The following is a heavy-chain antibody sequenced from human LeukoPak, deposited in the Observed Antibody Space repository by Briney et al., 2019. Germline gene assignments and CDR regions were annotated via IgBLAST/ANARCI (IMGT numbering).Heavy chain of an antibody. J-gene: IGHJ4*02. CDR1: SGSISSTSYY. V-gene: IGHV4-39*07. D-gene: IGHD6-6*01. CDR3: ARGQEVGSSSFDY. CDR2: INHSGST. Sequence: SETLSLTCTASSGSISSTSYYWGWIRQPPGRGLEWIGEINHSGSTNYNPSLKSRVTISVDTSKNQFSLKLSSVTAADTAVYYCARGQEVGSSSFDYWGQGTLVTVSS.